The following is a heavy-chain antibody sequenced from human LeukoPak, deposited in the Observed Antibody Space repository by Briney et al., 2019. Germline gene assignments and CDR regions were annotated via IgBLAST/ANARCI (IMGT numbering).Heavy chain of an antibody. CDR3: ARSLFRFLEWSYRSYYYYYMDV. J-gene: IGHJ6*03. V-gene: IGHV1-69*06. D-gene: IGHD3-3*01. CDR2: IIPIFGTV. Sequence: SVKVSCKASGYTFTSYGISWVRQAPGQGLELMGGIIPIFGTVNYAQKFQGRVTITADKSTSTAYMELSSLRSEDTAVYYCARSLFRFLEWSYRSYYYYYMDVWGKGTTVTVSS. CDR1: GYTFTSYG.